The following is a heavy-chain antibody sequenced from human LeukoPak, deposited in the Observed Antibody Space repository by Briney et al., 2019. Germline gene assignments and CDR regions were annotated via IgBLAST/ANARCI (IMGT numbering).Heavy chain of an antibody. V-gene: IGHV4-59*01. D-gene: IGHD1-26*01. Sequence: PSETLSLTCTVSGGSISSYYWSWIRQPPGKGLEWIGYIYYSGSTNYNPSLKSRVTISVDTSKNQFSLKLSSVTAADTAVYYCARGTDNIVGAIYDYWGQGTLVTVSS. CDR1: GGSISSYY. CDR3: ARGTDNIVGAIYDY. CDR2: IYYSGST. J-gene: IGHJ4*02.